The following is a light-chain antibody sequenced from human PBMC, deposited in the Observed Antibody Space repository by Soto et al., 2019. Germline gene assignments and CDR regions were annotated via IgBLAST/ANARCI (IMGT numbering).Light chain of an antibody. J-gene: IGKJ1*01. CDR2: DAS. CDR1: QSIGSW. Sequence: DIQMTQSPSTLSASVGDRATITCRASQSIGSWLAWYQHKPGKAPKLLIYDASTLESGVPSRFSGSGSGTEFTLTISSLQPDDFATYYCQQYNSYSGTFGQGTKVEIK. V-gene: IGKV1-5*01. CDR3: QQYNSYSGT.